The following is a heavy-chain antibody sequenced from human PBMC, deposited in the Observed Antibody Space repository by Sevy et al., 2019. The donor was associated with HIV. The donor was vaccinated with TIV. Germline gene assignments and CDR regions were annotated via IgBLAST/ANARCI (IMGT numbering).Heavy chain of an antibody. CDR3: AREGRNWNGGYYYYGMDV. D-gene: IGHD1-1*01. Sequence: GGSLRLSCAASGFTFTTYSMTWVRQAPGEGLGWVSSISGGGSYRYYADSVKGRFTISRDNAKNSLYLHMNSLRAEDTAVYYCAREGRNWNGGYYYYGMDVWGQGTTVTVSS. J-gene: IGHJ6*02. V-gene: IGHV3-21*01. CDR1: GFTFTTYS. CDR2: ISGGGSYR.